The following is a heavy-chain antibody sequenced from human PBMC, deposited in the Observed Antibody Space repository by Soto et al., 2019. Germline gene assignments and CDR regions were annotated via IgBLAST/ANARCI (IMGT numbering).Heavy chain of an antibody. V-gene: IGHV3-53*01. CDR3: ARVSDYYDSSGYSSWFDP. D-gene: IGHD3-22*01. CDR1: GFTVISNY. Sequence: GGSLRLSCAASGFTVISNYMSWVRQAPGKGLEWVSVIYSGGSTYYADSVKGRFTISRDNSKNTLYLQMNSLRAEDTAVYYCARVSDYYDSSGYSSWFDPWGQGTLVTVSS. J-gene: IGHJ5*02. CDR2: IYSGGST.